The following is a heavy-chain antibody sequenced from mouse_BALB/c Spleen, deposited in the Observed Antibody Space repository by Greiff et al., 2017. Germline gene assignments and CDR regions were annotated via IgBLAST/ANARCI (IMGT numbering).Heavy chain of an antibody. J-gene: IGHJ3*01. CDR2: IYPYNGGT. CDR1: GYTFTDYN. CDR3: ARGYDASWFAY. D-gene: IGHD2-14*01. Sequence: VQLQQPGAELVKPGASVKISCKASGYTFTDYNMHWVKQSHGKSLEWIGYIYPYNGGTGYNQKFKSKATLTVDNSSSTAYMELRSLTSEDSAVYYCARGYDASWFAYWGQGTLVTVSA. V-gene: IGHV1S29*02.